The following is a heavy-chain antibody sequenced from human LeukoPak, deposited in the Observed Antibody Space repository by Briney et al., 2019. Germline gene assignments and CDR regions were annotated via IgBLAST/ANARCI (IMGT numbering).Heavy chain of an antibody. J-gene: IGHJ4*02. D-gene: IGHD6-19*01. CDR2: IYYTGST. CDR3: ARDHFAVAGNLDY. V-gene: IGHV4-59*01. Sequence: SETLSLTCTVSGGSISTFYWSWIRQPPGKGLEWIGYIYYTGSTNYNSSLTSRVTISVDTSKNQFSLKLNSVTAADTAVYYCARDHFAVAGNLDYWGQGTLVTVSS. CDR1: GGSISTFY.